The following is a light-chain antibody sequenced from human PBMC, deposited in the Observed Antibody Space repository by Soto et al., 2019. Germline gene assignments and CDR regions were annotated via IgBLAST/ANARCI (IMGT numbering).Light chain of an antibody. J-gene: IGKJ4*01. CDR1: QGIRSY. CDR3: QQLNSYPLT. CDR2: AAS. V-gene: IGKV1-9*01. Sequence: QSTQSPPCMSHSVVAGVTNTCRASQGIRSYLAWYQQKPGKAPKLLIYAASTLQSGVPSRFSGSGFGTDFTLNTSSLQPEDFATYYCQQLNSYPLTVGGGTRGIS.